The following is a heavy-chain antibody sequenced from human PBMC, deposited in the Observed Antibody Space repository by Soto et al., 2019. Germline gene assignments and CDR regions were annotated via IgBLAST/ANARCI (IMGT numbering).Heavy chain of an antibody. V-gene: IGHV4-59*01. J-gene: IGHJ6*02. CDR3: ARDLWGYCGTDCYPLDV. CDR2: MYNPGRT. Sequence: QVQLQESGPGLVKPSETLSLTCTVSGGTISRYYWSWIRQPPGKGLEWIGYMYNPGRTVYNPSFKSRVTISVDTPNNQFSQKLTSVTAADTAVYYCARDLWGYCGTDCYPLDVWGQGTTVTVSS. D-gene: IGHD2-21*02. CDR1: GGTISRYY.